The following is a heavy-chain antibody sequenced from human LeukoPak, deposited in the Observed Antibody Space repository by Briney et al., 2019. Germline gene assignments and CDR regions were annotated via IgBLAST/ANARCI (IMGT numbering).Heavy chain of an antibody. Sequence: PSETLSLTCTVSGGSISSSSYYWGWIRQPPGKGLEWIGSIYYSGSTYYNPSLKSRVTISVDTSKNQFSLKLSSVTAADTAVYYCARDPGVVVTAIPQVEFDYWGQGTLVTVSS. V-gene: IGHV4-39*07. CDR2: IYYSGST. J-gene: IGHJ4*02. CDR3: ARDPGVVVTAIPQVEFDY. CDR1: GGSISSSSYY. D-gene: IGHD2-21*02.